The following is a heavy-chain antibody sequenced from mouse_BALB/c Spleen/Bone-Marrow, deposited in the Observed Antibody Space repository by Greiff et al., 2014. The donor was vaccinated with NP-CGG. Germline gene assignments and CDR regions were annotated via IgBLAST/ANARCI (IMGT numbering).Heavy chain of an antibody. CDR3: ARYCNDPLFAY. CDR2: ISPSTGYS. V-gene: IGHV1-7*01. Sequence: VQLQQSGAELAKPGASVKMSCKASGYSFTNYWMHWVKQRPGQGLEWIGYISPSTGYSEYNQKFKDKATLTADKSSNIAYMQLSSLTSEDSAVYYCARYCNDPLFAYWGQGTLVTVSA. CDR1: GYSFTNYW. J-gene: IGHJ3*01. D-gene: IGHD2-12*01.